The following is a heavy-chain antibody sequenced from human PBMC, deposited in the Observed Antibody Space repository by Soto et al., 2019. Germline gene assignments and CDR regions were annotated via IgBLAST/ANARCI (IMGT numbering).Heavy chain of an antibody. Sequence: GGAQQLSWTASGVNIINSAMNFVRTAPGKGLEWVSYISSSGNTLYYADSVKGRFTISRDNAKNSLYLQMNSLRADDTAVYYCARARMDRRTLDVWGQGPTVTVPS. V-gene: IGHV3-48*03. CDR1: GVNIINSA. J-gene: IGHJ6*02. CDR3: ARARMDRRTLDV. D-gene: IGHD3-10*01. CDR2: ISSSGNTL.